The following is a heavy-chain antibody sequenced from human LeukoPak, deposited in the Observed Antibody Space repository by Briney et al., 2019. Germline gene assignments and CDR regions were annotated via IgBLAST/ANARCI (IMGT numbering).Heavy chain of an antibody. CDR2: ISWNSGSI. J-gene: IGHJ4*02. CDR1: GFTFDDYA. V-gene: IGHV3-9*01. D-gene: IGHD1-26*01. CDR3: AKDISGSYYRYFDY. Sequence: SLRLSCAASGFTFDDYAMHWVRQAPGKGLEWVSGISWNSGSIGYADSVKGRFTISRDNAKNSLYLQMNSLRAEDTALYYCAKDISGSYYRYFDYWGQGTLVTVSS.